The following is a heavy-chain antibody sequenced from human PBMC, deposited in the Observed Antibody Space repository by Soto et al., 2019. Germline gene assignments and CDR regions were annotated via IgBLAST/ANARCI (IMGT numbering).Heavy chain of an antibody. CDR1: GFTFSSYG. V-gene: IGHV3-30*18. D-gene: IGHD3-3*01. Sequence: QVQLVESGGGVVQPGRSLRLSCAASGFTFSSYGMHWVRQAPGKGLEWVAVISYDGSNKYYADSVKGRFTISRDNSKNTLYLQMNSLRAEDTAVYYCAKEGGFFGVVPQVDYGMDVW. CDR2: ISYDGSNK. CDR3: AKEGGFFGVVPQVDYGMDV. J-gene: IGHJ6*01.